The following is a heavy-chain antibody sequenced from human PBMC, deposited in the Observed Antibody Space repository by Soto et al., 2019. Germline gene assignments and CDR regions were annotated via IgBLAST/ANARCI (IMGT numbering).Heavy chain of an antibody. V-gene: IGHV3-21*06. CDR2: ISSTTNYI. J-gene: IGHJ4*02. CDR3: ARESEDLTSNFDY. CDR1: GFTFTRYS. Sequence: GGSLRLSCAASGFTFTRYSMNWVRQAPGMGLEWVSSISSTTNYIYYGDSMKGRFTISRDNAKNSLYLEMNSLRAEDTAVYYCARESEDLTSNFDYWGQGTLVTVS.